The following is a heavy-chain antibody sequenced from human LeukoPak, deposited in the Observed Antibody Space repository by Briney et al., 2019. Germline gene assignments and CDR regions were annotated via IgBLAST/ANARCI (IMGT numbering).Heavy chain of an antibody. CDR3: ARELREHGVFDI. J-gene: IGHJ3*02. CDR1: GFTFSNYA. CDR2: ISYDGSNK. Sequence: GGSLRLSCAASGFTFSNYAMHWVRQAPGKGLEWVAVISYDGSNKYSADSVKGRFSIFRDNSKNTVYLQMNSLSADDTAVYYCARELREHGVFDIWGQGTMVTVSS. D-gene: IGHD1/OR15-1a*01. V-gene: IGHV3-30*14.